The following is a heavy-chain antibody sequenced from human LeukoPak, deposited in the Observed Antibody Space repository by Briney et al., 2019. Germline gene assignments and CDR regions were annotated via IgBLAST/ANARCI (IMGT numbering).Heavy chain of an antibody. CDR1: GFTFSSYA. Sequence: GGSLRLSCAASGFTFSSYAISWVRQAPGKGLEWVSAISGSGGSTYYADSVKGRFTISRDNSKNTLYLQMNSLRAEDTAVYYCAKAEQQLVPYNWFDPWGQGTLVTVSS. V-gene: IGHV3-23*01. CDR2: ISGSGGST. D-gene: IGHD6-13*01. CDR3: AKAEQQLVPYNWFDP. J-gene: IGHJ5*02.